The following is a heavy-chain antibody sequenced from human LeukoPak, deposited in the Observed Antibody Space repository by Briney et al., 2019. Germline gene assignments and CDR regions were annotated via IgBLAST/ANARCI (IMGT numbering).Heavy chain of an antibody. CDR1: GYTFTSYG. CDR2: ISAYNGNT. V-gene: IGHV1-18*01. J-gene: IGHJ4*02. CDR3: ARDHGMTTVTMGY. Sequence: ASVKVSCKASGYTFTSYGIRWVRQAPGQGLEWMGWISAYNGNTNYAQKLQGRVTMTTDTSTRTAYMELRSPRSDDTDVYYCARDHGMTTVTMGYWGQGTLVTVSS. D-gene: IGHD4-17*01.